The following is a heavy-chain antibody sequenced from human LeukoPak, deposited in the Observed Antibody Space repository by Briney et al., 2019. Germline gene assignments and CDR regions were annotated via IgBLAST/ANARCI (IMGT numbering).Heavy chain of an antibody. D-gene: IGHD2-15*01. V-gene: IGHV1-46*01. CDR3: ARVIRRYCSGGSCPVGY. J-gene: IGHJ4*02. Sequence: ASVKVSCKASGYTFTSYYMHWVRQAPGQGLEWMGIINPSGGSTSYAQKFQGRVTKTRDTSTSTVYTELSSLRSEDTAVYYCARVIRRYCSGGSCPVGYWGQGTLVTVSS. CDR1: GYTFTSYY. CDR2: INPSGGST.